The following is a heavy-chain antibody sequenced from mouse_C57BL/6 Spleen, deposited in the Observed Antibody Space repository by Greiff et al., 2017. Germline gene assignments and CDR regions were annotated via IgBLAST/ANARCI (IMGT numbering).Heavy chain of an antibody. Sequence: QVQLQQPGAELVKPGASVKMSCKASGYTFTSYWITWVKQRPGQGLEWIGDIYPGSGSTNYNEKFKSKATLTVDTSSSTAYMQLSSLTSEDSAVYYCAKSTMIRRYFDYWGQGTTLTVSS. CDR2: IYPGSGST. V-gene: IGHV1-55*01. J-gene: IGHJ2*01. D-gene: IGHD2-4*01. CDR1: GYTFTSYW. CDR3: AKSTMIRRYFDY.